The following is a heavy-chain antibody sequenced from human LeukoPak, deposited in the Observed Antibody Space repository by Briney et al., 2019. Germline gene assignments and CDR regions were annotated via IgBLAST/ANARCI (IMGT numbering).Heavy chain of an antibody. Sequence: SETLSLTCAVYSGSFSGYYWSWIRQPPGKGLEWIGEINHSGSTNYNPSLKSRVTISVDTSKNQFSLKLSSVTAADTAVYYCASAGWLRFKYFDYWGQGTLVTVSS. D-gene: IGHD5-12*01. CDR3: ASAGWLRFKYFDY. CDR2: INHSGST. J-gene: IGHJ4*02. V-gene: IGHV4-34*01. CDR1: SGSFSGYY.